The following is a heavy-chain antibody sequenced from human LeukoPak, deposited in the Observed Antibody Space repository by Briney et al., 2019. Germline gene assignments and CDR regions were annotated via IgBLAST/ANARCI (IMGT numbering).Heavy chain of an antibody. CDR3: ARLGRSYYLDY. CDR1: GGSISSSSYY. D-gene: IGHD1-26*01. V-gene: IGHV4-39*01. J-gene: IGHJ4*02. Sequence: SEALSLTCTVSGGSISSSSYYWGWISQPPGKGLEWIGSIYYSGSTYYNPSLKSRVTISVDTSKNQFSLKLSSVTAADTAVYYCARLGRSYYLDYWGQGTLVTVSS. CDR2: IYYSGST.